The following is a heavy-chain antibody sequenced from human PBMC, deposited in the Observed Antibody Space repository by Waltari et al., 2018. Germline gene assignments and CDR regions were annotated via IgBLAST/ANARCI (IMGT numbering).Heavy chain of an antibody. Sequence: QVQLVQSGAEVKKPGASVKVSCKASGYTFTGYYMHWMRQAPGQGLEWMGRNNPNSGDTNYSQKFQGRVTMTRDTSISTAYMELSRLRSDDTAVYYCARDEVNDYSGYWGQGTLVTGSS. V-gene: IGHV1-2*06. CDR2: NNPNSGDT. CDR3: ARDEVNDYSGY. CDR1: GYTFTGYY. J-gene: IGHJ4*02.